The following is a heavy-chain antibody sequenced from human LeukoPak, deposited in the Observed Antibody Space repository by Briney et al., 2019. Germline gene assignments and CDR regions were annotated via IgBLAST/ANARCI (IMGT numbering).Heavy chain of an antibody. D-gene: IGHD2-2*01. Sequence: GGSLRLSCAASGFTFSSYAMSWVRQAPGKGLEWVSAISGSGGSTHYADSVKGRFTISRDNSKNTLYLQMNSLRAEDTAVYYCANLGYCSSTSCRRNLGYMDVWGKGTTVTVSS. J-gene: IGHJ6*03. CDR3: ANLGYCSSTSCRRNLGYMDV. V-gene: IGHV3-23*01. CDR2: ISGSGGST. CDR1: GFTFSSYA.